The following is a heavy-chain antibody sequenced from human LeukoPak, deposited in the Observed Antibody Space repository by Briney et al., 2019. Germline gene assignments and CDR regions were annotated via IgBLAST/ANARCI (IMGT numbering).Heavy chain of an antibody. D-gene: IGHD3-3*01. V-gene: IGHV4-34*01. J-gene: IGHJ4*02. CDR1: GGSFTGDY. CDR2: IYPTGST. Sequence: SETLSLTCSVYGGSFTGDYWTWIRQPPGKGLEWIGEIYPTGSTKYNASLNSRVTISADTSKRQFTLRLSSVTAADTAVYYCARVKVVLRFLEWLSARRWAFFDYWGQGTLVTVSS. CDR3: ARVKVVLRFLEWLSARRWAFFDY.